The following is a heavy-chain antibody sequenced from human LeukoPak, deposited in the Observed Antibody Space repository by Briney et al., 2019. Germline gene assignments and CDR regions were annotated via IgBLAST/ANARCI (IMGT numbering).Heavy chain of an antibody. Sequence: PSETLSLTCTVSGGSISSYYWSWIRQPPGKGLEWIGYIYYSGSTNYNPSLKSRVTISVDTSKNQFSLKLSSVTAADTAVYYCARGRSVYYDYVWGXYXRXEAYYFDYWGXGTLVTVS. V-gene: IGHV4-59*08. J-gene: IGHJ4*02. CDR1: GGSISSYY. CDR2: IYYSGST. D-gene: IGHD3-16*02. CDR3: ARGRSVYYDYVWGXYXRXEAYYFDY.